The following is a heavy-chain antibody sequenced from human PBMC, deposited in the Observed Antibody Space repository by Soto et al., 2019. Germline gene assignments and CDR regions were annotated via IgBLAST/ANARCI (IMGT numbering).Heavy chain of an antibody. J-gene: IGHJ3*02. CDR3: ARHVHGRLLQGAFDI. V-gene: IGHV4-59*08. CDR1: GGSISSYY. Sequence: SETLSLTCTVSGGSISSYYWSWIRQPPGKGLEWIGYIYYSGSTNYNPSLKSRVTISVDTSKNQFSLKLSSVTAADTAVYYCARHVHGRLLQGAFDIWGQGTMVTVSS. CDR2: IYYSGST. D-gene: IGHD4-17*01.